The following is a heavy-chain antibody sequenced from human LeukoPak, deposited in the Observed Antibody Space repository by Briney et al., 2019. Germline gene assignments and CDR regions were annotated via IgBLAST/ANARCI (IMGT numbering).Heavy chain of an antibody. CDR2: ISGSGGST. D-gene: IGHD4-17*01. V-gene: IGHV3-23*01. CDR1: GFTFSSCG. J-gene: IGHJ4*02. CDR3: ARDTDTVTTILDY. Sequence: PGGSLRLSCAASGFTFSSCGMNWVRQAPGKGLEWVSAISGSGGSTYYADSVKGRFTISRDNSKNTLYLQMNSLRAEDTAVYYCARDTDTVTTILDYWGQGTLVAVSS.